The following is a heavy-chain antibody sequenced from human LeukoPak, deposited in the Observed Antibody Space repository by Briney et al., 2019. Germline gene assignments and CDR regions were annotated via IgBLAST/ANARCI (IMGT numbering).Heavy chain of an antibody. D-gene: IGHD3-10*01. CDR3: ARETYYYGSGSYALPKHNYYYYYYMDV. J-gene: IGHJ6*03. CDR2: IYTSGST. Sequence: SETLSLTCTVSGGSISSGSYYWSWIRQPAGKGLEWIGRIYTSGSTNYNPSLKSRVTISVDTSKNQFSLKLSSVTAADTAVYYCARETYYYGSGSYALPKHNYYYYYYMDVWGKGTTVTISS. CDR1: GGSISSGSYY. V-gene: IGHV4-61*02.